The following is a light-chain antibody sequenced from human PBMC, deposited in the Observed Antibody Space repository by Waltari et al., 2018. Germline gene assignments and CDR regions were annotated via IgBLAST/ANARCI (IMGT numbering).Light chain of an antibody. V-gene: IGKV1-5*03. Sequence: DIQMTQSPSTLSASVGDRVTITCRASQSISSWLAWYQQKPEKAPKLLIYKASSLESGVPSRFSGSGSGTEFTLTISSLQPDDFATYYCQQYNSYSRRTFGQGTKVEIK. CDR3: QQYNSYSRRT. CDR1: QSISSW. J-gene: IGKJ1*01. CDR2: KAS.